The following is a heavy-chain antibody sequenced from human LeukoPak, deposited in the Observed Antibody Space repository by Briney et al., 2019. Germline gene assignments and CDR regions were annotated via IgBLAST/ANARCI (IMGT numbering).Heavy chain of an antibody. J-gene: IGHJ3*01. Sequence: GRSLRLSCAASGFTFSGYGMHWVRQAPGKGLEWVAAISYDGSSKYSADTVKGRFTISRDNPKNTLYLQMSSLRAEDTAVYYCAKDSSITIFGVVIPDAFDAWGQGTMVTVSS. CDR2: ISYDGSSK. D-gene: IGHD3-3*01. CDR3: AKDSSITIFGVVIPDAFDA. V-gene: IGHV3-30*18. CDR1: GFTFSGYG.